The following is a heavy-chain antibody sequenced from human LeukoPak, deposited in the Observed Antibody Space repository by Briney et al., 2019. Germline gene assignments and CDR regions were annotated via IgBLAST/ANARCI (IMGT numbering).Heavy chain of an antibody. D-gene: IGHD6-19*01. J-gene: IGHJ5*01. Sequence: GGSLRLSCAASGFTFSDYYMSWIRQAPGKGLEWVSYISSSGGTIYYADSVKGRFTISRDNTKNSLYLQMDSLRAEDTAVYYCARDPYSSAYYDSWGQGTLVTVSS. V-gene: IGHV3-11*01. CDR3: ARDPYSSAYYDS. CDR1: GFTFSDYY. CDR2: ISSSGGTI.